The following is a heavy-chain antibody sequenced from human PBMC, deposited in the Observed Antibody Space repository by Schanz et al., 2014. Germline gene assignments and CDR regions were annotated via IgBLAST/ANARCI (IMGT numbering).Heavy chain of an antibody. CDR2: VNYIGST. Sequence: QVQLRESGPGLVKPSETLSLICTVSGGSISRYYWSWVRQAPGKGLEWIGYVNYIGSTKYNPSLESRVTISADTSKKQFSLKMTSVTTADTAVYYCASTHWFGSGTTIVDYWGQGTLVTVSS. CDR1: GGSISRYY. D-gene: IGHD3-10*01. CDR3: ASTHWFGSGTTIVDY. J-gene: IGHJ4*02. V-gene: IGHV4-59*01.